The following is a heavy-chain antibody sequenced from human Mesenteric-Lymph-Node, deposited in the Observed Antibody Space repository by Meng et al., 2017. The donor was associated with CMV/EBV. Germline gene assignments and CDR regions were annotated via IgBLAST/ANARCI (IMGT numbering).Heavy chain of an antibody. J-gene: IGHJ3*02. CDR3: ARGYYDSSGYMAFDI. CDR1: GYIFTGYY. D-gene: IGHD3-22*01. CDR2: INPNSGGT. Sequence: ASVKVSCKTSGYIFTGYYMNWLRQAPGQGLEWMGWINPNSGGTNYAQKFQGRVTMTRDTSISTAYMELSRLRSDDTAVYYCARGYYDSSGYMAFDIWGQGTMVTVSS. V-gene: IGHV1-2*02.